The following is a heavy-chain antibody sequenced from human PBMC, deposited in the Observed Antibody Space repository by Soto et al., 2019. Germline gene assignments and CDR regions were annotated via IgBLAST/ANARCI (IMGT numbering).Heavy chain of an antibody. CDR3: ATYGANSHY. J-gene: IGHJ4*02. CDR1: GGSFSGSF. Sequence: KPSETLSLTCAVYGGSFSGSFWSWIRQPPGRGLEWIGEINYSGTTNYNNSSLKSRVTISVDTSKNQFSLRLSSVTAADTAIYYCATYGANSHYWGQGTLVTVSS. D-gene: IGHD4-17*01. V-gene: IGHV4-34*01. CDR2: INYSGTT.